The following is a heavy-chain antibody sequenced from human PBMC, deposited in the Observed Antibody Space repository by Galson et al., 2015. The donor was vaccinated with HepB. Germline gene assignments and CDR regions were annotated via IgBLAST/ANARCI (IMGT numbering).Heavy chain of an antibody. J-gene: IGHJ5*02. D-gene: IGHD3-10*01. CDR1: GYTFTTYD. CDR2: VNSRSGNT. V-gene: IGHV1-8*01. Sequence: SVKVSCKASGYTFTTYDINWVRQATGQGLEWIGWVNSRSGNTGYAQKFQGRVSMTRDTSIATAYMDLSSLKLEDTAVYYCARGLGGGRTERHRPPRGGDSWGQGTLLIVSS. CDR3: ARGLGGGRTERHRPPRGGDS.